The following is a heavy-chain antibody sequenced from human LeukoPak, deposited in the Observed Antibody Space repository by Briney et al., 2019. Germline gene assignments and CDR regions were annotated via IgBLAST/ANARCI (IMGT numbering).Heavy chain of an antibody. CDR1: GFTFSNYW. CDR2: INQDGSEE. J-gene: IGHJ4*02. V-gene: IGHV3-7*01. D-gene: IGHD5-12*01. CDR3: VRDGGVSGYDLLDY. Sequence: PGGSLRLSCAASGFTFSNYWMSWVRQAPGKGLEWVAHINQDGSEEHYMDSVNARFIISRDNAKNSLSLQMDSLRAEDTAVYYCVRDGGVSGYDLLDYWGQGTLVTVSS.